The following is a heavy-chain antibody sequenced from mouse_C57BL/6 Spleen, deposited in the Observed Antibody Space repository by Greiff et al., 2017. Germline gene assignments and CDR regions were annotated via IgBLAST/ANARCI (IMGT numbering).Heavy chain of an antibody. Sequence: QVHVKQSGAELVKPGASVKISCKASGYAFSSYWMNWVKQRPGKGLEWIGQIYPGDGDTTYNGKFKGKATLTADKSSSPAYMQLSSLTSEDSAVYFCARPGTNDCWYFDVWGTGTTVTVSS. CDR3: ARPGTNDCWYFDV. V-gene: IGHV1-80*01. CDR1: GYAFSSYW. CDR2: IYPGDGDT. J-gene: IGHJ1*03. D-gene: IGHD4-1*01.